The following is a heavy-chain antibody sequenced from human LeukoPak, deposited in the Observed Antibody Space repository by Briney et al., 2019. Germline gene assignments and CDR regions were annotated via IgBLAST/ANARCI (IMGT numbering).Heavy chain of an antibody. D-gene: IGHD3-9*01. V-gene: IGHV4-34*01. Sequence: PSGTLSLTCAVYGGSFSGYYWSWIRQPPGKGLEWIGEINHSGSTNYNPSLKSRVTISVDTSKNQFSLKLSSVTAADTAVYYCARGFTPSYDILTGYRNDAFDIWGQGTMVTVSS. CDR1: GGSFSGYY. CDR2: INHSGST. J-gene: IGHJ3*02. CDR3: ARGFTPSYDILTGYRNDAFDI.